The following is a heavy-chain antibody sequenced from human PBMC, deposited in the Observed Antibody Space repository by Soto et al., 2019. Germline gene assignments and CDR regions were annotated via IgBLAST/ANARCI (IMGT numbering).Heavy chain of an antibody. D-gene: IGHD3-22*01. V-gene: IGHV3-23*01. Sequence: GGPLTLSRATSGFDFSSYAMRWVPPAPGKGLEWVSAISGSGGSTYYADSVKGRFTISRDNSKNTLYLQMNSLRAEDTAVYYCAKSYYYSSRGPYFEHWGHGTLVTVPS. J-gene: IGHJ4*01. CDR1: GFDFSSYA. CDR2: ISGSGGST. CDR3: AKSYYYSSRGPYFEH.